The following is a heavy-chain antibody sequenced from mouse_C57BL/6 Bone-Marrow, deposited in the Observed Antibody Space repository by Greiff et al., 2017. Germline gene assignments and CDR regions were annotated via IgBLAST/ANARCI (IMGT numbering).Heavy chain of an antibody. D-gene: IGHD1-1*01. J-gene: IGHJ2*01. CDR3: ARGGYGTTVVADY. V-gene: IGHV5-17*01. Sequence: EVHLVESGGGLVKPGGSLKLSCAASGFTFSDYGMHWVRQAPEKGLEWVAYISSGSSTIYYADTVKGRFTISRDNAKNTLFLQMTSLRSEDTAMYYCARGGYGTTVVADYWGQGTTLTVSS. CDR1: GFTFSDYG. CDR2: ISSGSSTI.